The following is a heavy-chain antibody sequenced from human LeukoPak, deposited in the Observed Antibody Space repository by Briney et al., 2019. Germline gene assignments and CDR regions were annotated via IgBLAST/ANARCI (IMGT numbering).Heavy chain of an antibody. D-gene: IGHD5-24*01. CDR3: AREGDGYNSFFDY. J-gene: IGHJ4*02. V-gene: IGHV4-39*02. Sequence: SETLSLTCTVSGGSISNTNYYWGWIRQPPGKGLEWIGSISYRGSTYYNPSLKSRVTGSVDTSKNQFSLKLSSVTAADTAVYYCAREGDGYNSFFDYWGQGTLVTVSS. CDR2: ISYRGST. CDR1: GGSISNTNYY.